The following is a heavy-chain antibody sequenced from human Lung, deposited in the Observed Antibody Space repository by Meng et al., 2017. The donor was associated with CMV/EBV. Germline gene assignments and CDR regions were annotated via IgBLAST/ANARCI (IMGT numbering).Heavy chain of an antibody. D-gene: IGHD3-10*01. CDR1: GGSISSSNYF. CDR3: ASLWFEYEDPVYYFDY. J-gene: IGHJ4*02. V-gene: IGHV4-39*07. Sequence: SXTXSLXCTVSGGSISSSNYFWGWIRQPPGKGLEWIGIIYYTGSTYYNPSLESRVTISVDTSKNQFSLRLTSVTAADTAVYFCASLWFEYEDPVYYFDYWXQGTXVTVDS. CDR2: IYYTGST.